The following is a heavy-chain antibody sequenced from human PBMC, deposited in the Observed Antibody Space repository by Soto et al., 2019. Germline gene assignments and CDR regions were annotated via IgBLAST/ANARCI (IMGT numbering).Heavy chain of an antibody. Sequence: PGGSLRLSCAASEFTFRSYAMSWVRQAPGKGLEWVSTVSSSGENTYYADSVKGRFSISRDNSKNTLSLQMNSLRVEDTAIYYCAKALGPKLRFLYLDVWGQGTTVTVSS. D-gene: IGHD3-3*01. V-gene: IGHV3-23*01. CDR2: VSSSGENT. CDR1: EFTFRSYA. J-gene: IGHJ6*02. CDR3: AKALGPKLRFLYLDV.